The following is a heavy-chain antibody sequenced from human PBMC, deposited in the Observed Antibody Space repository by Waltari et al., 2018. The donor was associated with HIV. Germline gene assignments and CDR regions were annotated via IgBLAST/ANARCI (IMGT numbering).Heavy chain of an antibody. CDR3: TREYYYGMDV. CDR1: GFPFSGPA. Sequence: EVQLVESGGGLVQPGGSLKLSCAASGFPFSGPAMPRARQGSGKGLGWVGRIRSKANSYATAYAASVKGRFTISRDDSKNTAYLQMNSLKTEDTAVYYCTREYYYGMDVWGQGTTVTVSS. CDR2: IRSKANSYAT. J-gene: IGHJ6*02. V-gene: IGHV3-73*01.